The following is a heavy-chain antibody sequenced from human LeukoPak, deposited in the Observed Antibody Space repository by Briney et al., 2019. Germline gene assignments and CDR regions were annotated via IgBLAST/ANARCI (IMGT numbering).Heavy chain of an antibody. Sequence: GGSLRLSCAASGFTFNTYGMSWVRQAPGKGLEWVSGISGSGGATYYADSVKGRFTVSRDDPHNTLYLQMNSVRAEDTAVYFCARDRLHYGEYEKTFDYWGQGTLVSVSS. CDR3: ARDRLHYGEYEKTFDY. D-gene: IGHD4-17*01. J-gene: IGHJ4*02. CDR2: ISGSGGAT. CDR1: GFTFNTYG. V-gene: IGHV3-23*01.